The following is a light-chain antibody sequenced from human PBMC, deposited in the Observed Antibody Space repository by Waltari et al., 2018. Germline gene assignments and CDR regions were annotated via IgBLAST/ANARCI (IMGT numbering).Light chain of an antibody. CDR3: QQYNGYIYT. CDR2: EAS. V-gene: IGKV1-5*03. J-gene: IGKJ2*01. Sequence: DIQMTQSPSTLSASVGDRVTTTCRASQNINTYLAWYQQKPGKAPKLLIYEASSLETGVPSRFSGRGSGTEFTLTIRSLQPDDFATYYCQQYNGYIYTFGQGTRLEI. CDR1: QNINTY.